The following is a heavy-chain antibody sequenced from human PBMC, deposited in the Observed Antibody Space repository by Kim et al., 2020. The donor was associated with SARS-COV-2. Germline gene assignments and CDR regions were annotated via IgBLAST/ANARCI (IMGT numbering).Heavy chain of an antibody. CDR2: ISGSGGST. CDR1: GFTFSSYA. V-gene: IGHV3-23*01. Sequence: GGSLRLSCAASGFTFSSYAMSWVRQAPGKGLEWVSAISGSGGSTYYADSVKGRFTISRDNSKNTLYLQMNSLRAEDTAVYYCAKDPQTLRYFDWLSLTEYYFDYWGQGTLVTVSS. CDR3: AKDPQTLRYFDWLSLTEYYFDY. J-gene: IGHJ4*02. D-gene: IGHD3-9*01.